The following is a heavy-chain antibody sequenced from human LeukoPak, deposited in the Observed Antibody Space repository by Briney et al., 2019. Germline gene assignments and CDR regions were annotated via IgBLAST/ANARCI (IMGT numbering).Heavy chain of an antibody. CDR2: IYSGGST. J-gene: IGHJ4*02. V-gene: IGHV3-66*01. D-gene: IGHD3-22*01. CDR1: GFTVSGNY. Sequence: GGSLRLSCAASGFTVSGNYMNWVRQAPGKGLEWVSVIYSGGSTYYTDSVKGRFTISRDNSKNTLYPQMNNLRAEDTAVYYCARDSKLSGPYYDSSGYVDYWGQGTLVTVSS. CDR3: ARDSKLSGPYYDSSGYVDY.